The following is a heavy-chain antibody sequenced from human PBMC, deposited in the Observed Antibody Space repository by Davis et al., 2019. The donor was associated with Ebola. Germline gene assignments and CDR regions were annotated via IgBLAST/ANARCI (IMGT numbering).Heavy chain of an antibody. D-gene: IGHD1-1*01. J-gene: IGHJ4*02. CDR3: ARDNNWTPSHDY. CDR1: GFTFSSYG. Sequence: GESLKISCAASGFTFSSYGMHWVRQAPGKGLEWVAFIRYDGSNKYYADSVKGRFTISRDNSKNTLYLQMNSLRAEDTAVYYCARDNNWTPSHDYWGQGTLVTVSS. V-gene: IGHV3-30*02. CDR2: IRYDGSNK.